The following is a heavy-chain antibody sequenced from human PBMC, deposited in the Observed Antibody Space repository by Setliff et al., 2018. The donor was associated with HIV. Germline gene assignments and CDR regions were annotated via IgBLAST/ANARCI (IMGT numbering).Heavy chain of an antibody. J-gene: IGHJ4*02. D-gene: IGHD4-17*01. Sequence: GASVKVSCKTSGYRFIGHYLHWVRLAPGQGPEWVGWINPKSGGTNSAQKFQGRVTMTRDTSISTAYMDLSRLRSDDTAVYYCARRVPPIPSGDLDYWGQGTLVTVSS. CDR2: INPKSGGT. CDR1: GYRFIGHY. V-gene: IGHV1-2*02. CDR3: ARRVPPIPSGDLDY.